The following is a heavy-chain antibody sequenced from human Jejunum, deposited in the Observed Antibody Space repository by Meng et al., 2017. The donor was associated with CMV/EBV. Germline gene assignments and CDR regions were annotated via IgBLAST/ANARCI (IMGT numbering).Heavy chain of an antibody. V-gene: IGHV3-21*01. Sequence: EFSFSSHNLNWVRQAPGKGLEWVASISATSTYIYYADPVKGRFTISRDNAKNSLYLQMNSLRVEDTAVYYCANQMPWNYYHGMDLWGQGTTVTVSS. D-gene: IGHD1-7*01. CDR2: ISATSTYI. J-gene: IGHJ6*02. CDR3: ANQMPWNYYHGMDL. CDR1: EFSFSSHN.